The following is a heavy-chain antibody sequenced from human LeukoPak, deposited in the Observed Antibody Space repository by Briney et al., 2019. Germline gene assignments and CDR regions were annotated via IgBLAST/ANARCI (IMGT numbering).Heavy chain of an antibody. V-gene: IGHV3-30*18. Sequence: GGSLRLSCAASGFTFSSYGMHWVRQAPGKGLEWVAVISYDGSNKYYADSVKGRFTISRDNSKNTLYLQMNSLRAEDMAVYYCAKGMNPNDAFDIWGQGTMVTVSS. J-gene: IGHJ3*02. CDR2: ISYDGSNK. CDR3: AKGMNPNDAFDI. CDR1: GFTFSSYG.